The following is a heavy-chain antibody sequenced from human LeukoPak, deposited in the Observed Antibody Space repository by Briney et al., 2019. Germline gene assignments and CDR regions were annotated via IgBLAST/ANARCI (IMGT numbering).Heavy chain of an antibody. CDR1: GFTFSSYA. Sequence: GGSLRLSCAASGFTFSSYAMHWVRQAPGKGLEWVAVISYDGSNKYYADSVKGRFTISRDNSKNTLYLQMNSLRAGDTAVYYCARLEGGVVAAFDYWGQGTLVTVSS. CDR3: ARLEGGVVAAFDY. CDR2: ISYDGSNK. J-gene: IGHJ4*02. D-gene: IGHD2-15*01. V-gene: IGHV3-30-3*01.